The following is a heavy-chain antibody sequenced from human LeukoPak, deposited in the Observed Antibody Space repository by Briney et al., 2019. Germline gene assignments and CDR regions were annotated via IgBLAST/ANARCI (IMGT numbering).Heavy chain of an antibody. D-gene: IGHD4-17*01. J-gene: IGHJ4*02. CDR3: ARDREAATTVTTYYFDY. Sequence: PGGSLRLSCAASGFTFSSYSMNWVRQAPGKGLEWVSYISSSSSTIYYADSVKGRFTISRDNAKNSLYLQMNSLRAEDTAVYYCARDREAATTVTTYYFDYWGQGTLVTVSS. V-gene: IGHV3-48*01. CDR2: ISSSSSTI. CDR1: GFTFSSYS.